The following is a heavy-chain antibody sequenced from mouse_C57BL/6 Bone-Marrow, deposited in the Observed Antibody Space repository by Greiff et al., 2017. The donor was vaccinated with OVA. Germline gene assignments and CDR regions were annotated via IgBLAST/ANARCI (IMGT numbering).Heavy chain of an antibody. CDR1: GYTFTSYW. J-gene: IGHJ2*01. CDR2: IYPGSGST. Sequence: QVQLQQPGAELVQPGASVKMSCKASGYTFTSYWITWVKQRPGQGLEWIGDIYPGSGSTNYNEKFKSKTTLTVDTSSSTAYMQLSSLTSEDSAVYDGARDYYGSSYHYFDYWGQGTTLTVSA. D-gene: IGHD1-1*01. V-gene: IGHV1-55*01. CDR3: ARDYYGSSYHYFDY.